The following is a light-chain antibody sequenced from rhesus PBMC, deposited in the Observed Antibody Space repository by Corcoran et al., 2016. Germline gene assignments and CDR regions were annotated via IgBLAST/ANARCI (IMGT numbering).Light chain of an antibody. Sequence: DIQMTQSPSSLSASVGDRVTITCRASENVSNYVNWYQQKPGKAPKLLIYKASTLQSGVPSRFSGSGSGTAYTFTLSSLQPDDVATYYCQHGYGTPFTFGPGTKLDVK. CDR1: ENVSNY. CDR2: KAS. V-gene: IGKV1-74*01. CDR3: QHGYGTPFT. J-gene: IGKJ3*01.